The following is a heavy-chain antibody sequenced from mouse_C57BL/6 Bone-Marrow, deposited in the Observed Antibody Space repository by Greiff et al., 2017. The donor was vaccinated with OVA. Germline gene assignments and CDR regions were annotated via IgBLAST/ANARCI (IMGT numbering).Heavy chain of an antibody. CDR2: IYPGSGST. V-gene: IGHV1-55*01. CDR3: ASPNSSGYDVYFDY. J-gene: IGHJ2*01. D-gene: IGHD3-2*02. CDR1: GYTFTSYW. Sequence: QVQLKQPGAELVKPGASVKMSCKASGYTFTSYWVTWVKQRPGQGLEWIGDIYPGSGSTNYNEKFKSKATLTVDTSSSTAYMQLSSLTSEDSAVYYCASPNSSGYDVYFDYWGQGTTLTVSS.